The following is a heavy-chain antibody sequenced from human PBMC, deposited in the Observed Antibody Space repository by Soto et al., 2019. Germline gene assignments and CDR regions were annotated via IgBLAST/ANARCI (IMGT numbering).Heavy chain of an antibody. Sequence: GASVKVSCKASGYTFTYRYLHWVRQAPGQALEWMGWITPFNGNTNYAQKFQDRVTITRDRSMSTAYMELSSLRSEDTAMYYCAIPADYGSGSVYAFDIWGQGTMVTVSS. CDR2: ITPFNGNT. V-gene: IGHV1-45*02. CDR1: GYTFTYRY. D-gene: IGHD3-10*01. J-gene: IGHJ3*02. CDR3: AIPADYGSGSVYAFDI.